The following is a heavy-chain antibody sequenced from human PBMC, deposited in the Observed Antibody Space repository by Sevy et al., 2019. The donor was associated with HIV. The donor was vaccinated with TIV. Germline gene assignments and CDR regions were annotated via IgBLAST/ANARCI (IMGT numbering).Heavy chain of an antibody. V-gene: IGHV3-23*01. CDR2: FSFGSGKI. Sequence: GGSLRLSCAASGFTFSNYAMSGVRQAPGKGLEWVSTFSFGSGKINYADSVKGRFTISRDNSKNTLYLQMNSLRAEDTALYYCAREGCSKPHDYWGQGTLVTVSS. CDR3: AREGCSKPHDY. CDR1: GFTFSNYA. D-gene: IGHD2-2*01. J-gene: IGHJ4*02.